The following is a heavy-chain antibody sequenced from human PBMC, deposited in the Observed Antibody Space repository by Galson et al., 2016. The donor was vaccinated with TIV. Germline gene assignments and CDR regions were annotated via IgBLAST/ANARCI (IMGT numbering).Heavy chain of an antibody. Sequence: SLRLSCAASGFTFNEYGMNWVRQAPGKGLEWVSGVLWNGRSPGYADSVKGRFTISRDNAKKSLFLQLNSLRAEDTAVYYCVRKNFGDAFDVLGRGTMVTVSP. CDR3: VRKNFGDAFDV. J-gene: IGHJ3*01. CDR1: GFTFNEYG. D-gene: IGHD3-16*01. V-gene: IGHV3-20*04. CDR2: VLWNGRSP.